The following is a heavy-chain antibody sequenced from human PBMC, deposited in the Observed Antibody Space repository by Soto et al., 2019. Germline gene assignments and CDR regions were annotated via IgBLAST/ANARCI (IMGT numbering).Heavy chain of an antibody. CDR1: GYIFTNFY. CDR3: TRGLASGDY. D-gene: IGHD6-6*01. Sequence: QVQLVQPGAEVKKPGVSVKFSCKASGYIFTNFYIHWVRQAPGQGLEWIGIINPNGGSTNYAQNFQGRVTMTRDTSTSTVSMDLSSLRSEDTAVYYCTRGLASGDYWGQGTLITVSS. V-gene: IGHV1-46*03. CDR2: INPNGGST. J-gene: IGHJ4*02.